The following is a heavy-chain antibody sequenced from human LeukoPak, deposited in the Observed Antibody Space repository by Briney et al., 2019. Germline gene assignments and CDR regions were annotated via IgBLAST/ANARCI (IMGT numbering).Heavy chain of an antibody. Sequence: PGGSLRLSCAASGFVFSTHSMIWVRQAPGKGLEWVSWISSSNGDIYYADSVRGRFTISRDDAKNSLYLQMNSLRAEDTAVYYCVRDADGGNSWFDSWGQGTLVTVSS. CDR3: VRDADGGNSWFDS. CDR2: ISSSNGDI. D-gene: IGHD4-23*01. J-gene: IGHJ5*01. CDR1: GFVFSTHS. V-gene: IGHV3-21*01.